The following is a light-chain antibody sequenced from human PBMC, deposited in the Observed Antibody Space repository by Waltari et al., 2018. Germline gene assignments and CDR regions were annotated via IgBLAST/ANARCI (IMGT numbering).Light chain of an antibody. CDR2: RNK. Sequence: QSVLTQPPSASGTPGQRVTISCSGSSSNIGSNYVYWYQQFPGAAPNLLIYRNKPRPSGVPYLFSCSKSATSASLAISVLRSEDEADYYCAAWDDSLSGGVFGGGTKLTVL. CDR1: SSNIGSNY. J-gene: IGLJ2*01. CDR3: AAWDDSLSGGV. V-gene: IGLV1-47*01.